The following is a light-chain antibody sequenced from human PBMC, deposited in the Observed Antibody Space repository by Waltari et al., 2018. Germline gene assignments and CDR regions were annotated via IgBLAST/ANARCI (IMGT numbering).Light chain of an antibody. J-gene: IGKJ4*01. CDR3: QQHYITPHT. CDR1: QSISSW. Sequence: DIQMTQSPSTLSASIGDRVTITCRASQSISSWLAWYQQKPGKAPKPLIYKASSLESGVPSRFSGSGSGTEFTLTISSLQAEDVAVYYCQQHYITPHTFGGGTKVEVK. CDR2: KAS. V-gene: IGKV1-5*03.